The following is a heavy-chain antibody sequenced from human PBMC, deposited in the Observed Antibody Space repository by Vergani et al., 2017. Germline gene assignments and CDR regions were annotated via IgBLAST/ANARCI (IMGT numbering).Heavy chain of an antibody. Sequence: QVQLQQWGPGLLKPSETLSLTCAVYGGSLSGYYWSWIRLAPGKGLEWIGEINHSGTINYNPTLKSPFNVSIDTSRDHFSLKLRSVSAADTAVYFCARRAERWESLLRDDFDVWGQGTFVTVSP. D-gene: IGHD1-26*01. J-gene: IGHJ3*01. CDR2: INHSGTI. CDR3: ARRAERWESLLRDDFDV. V-gene: IGHV4-34*01. CDR1: GGSLSGYY.